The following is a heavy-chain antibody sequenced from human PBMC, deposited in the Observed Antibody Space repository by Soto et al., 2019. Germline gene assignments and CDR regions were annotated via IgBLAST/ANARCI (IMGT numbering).Heavy chain of an antibody. J-gene: IGHJ4*02. Sequence: SETLSLTCAVSGGSISSGGYSWSWIRQPPGKGLEWIGYMYHSGSTYYNPSLKSRVTISIDRSKNQFSLKLSSVTAADTAVYYCARGGYYDSSGYYYADYWGQGTLVTVPS. CDR2: MYHSGST. D-gene: IGHD3-22*01. CDR3: ARGGYYDSSGYYYADY. V-gene: IGHV4-30-2*01. CDR1: GGSISSGGYS.